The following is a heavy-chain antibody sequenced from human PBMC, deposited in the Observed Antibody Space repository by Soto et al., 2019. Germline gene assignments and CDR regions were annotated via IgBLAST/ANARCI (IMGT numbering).Heavy chain of an antibody. CDR2: IYPGDSDT. D-gene: IGHD6-13*01. CDR3: AREGVAAAGTPTGMDV. Sequence: PGESLKISCKGSGYSFTSYWIGWVRQMPLKGLEWMGMIYPGDSDTRYSPSFQGQVTISADKSISTAYLQWSSLKASDTAMYYCAREGVAAAGTPTGMDVWGQGTTVTVSS. V-gene: IGHV5-51*01. J-gene: IGHJ6*02. CDR1: GYSFTSYW.